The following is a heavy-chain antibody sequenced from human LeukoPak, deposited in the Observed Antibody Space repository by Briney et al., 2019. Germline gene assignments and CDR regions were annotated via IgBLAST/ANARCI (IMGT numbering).Heavy chain of an antibody. J-gene: IGHJ5*02. CDR2: ISGSGGST. CDR3: AKGNIVVVVAAKPTNWFDP. Sequence: GGSLRLSCAASGFTFSSYAMSWVRQAPGKGLEWVSAISGSGGSTYYADSVKGRFTISRDNSKNTLYLQMNSLRAEDTAVYYCAKGNIVVVVAAKPTNWFDPWGQGTLSPSPQ. V-gene: IGHV3-23*01. D-gene: IGHD2-15*01. CDR1: GFTFSSYA.